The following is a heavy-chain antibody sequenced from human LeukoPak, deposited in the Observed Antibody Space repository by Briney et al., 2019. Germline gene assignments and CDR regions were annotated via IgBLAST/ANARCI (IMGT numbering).Heavy chain of an antibody. CDR1: GGSISSYY. J-gene: IGHJ3*01. CDR2: IYYSGST. V-gene: IGHV4-59*08. D-gene: IGHD6-25*01. CDR3: ARLTVVLWTYSSAPS. Sequence: SETLSLTCTVSGGSISSYYWSWIRQPPGKGLEWIGYIYYSGSTNYNPSLKSRVTISVDTSKNQFSLKLSSVTAADTAVYYCARLTVVLWTYSSAPSWGQGTMVTVSS.